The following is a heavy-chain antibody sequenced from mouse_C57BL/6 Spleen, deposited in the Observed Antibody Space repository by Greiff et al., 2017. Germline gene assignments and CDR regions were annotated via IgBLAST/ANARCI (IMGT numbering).Heavy chain of an antibody. CDR2: INPNNGGT. CDR1: GYTFTDYY. J-gene: IGHJ4*01. V-gene: IGHV1-26*01. D-gene: IGHD1-1*01. CDR3: ARGPSYYYGSSPYAMDY. Sequence: VQLQQSGPELVKPGASVKISCKASGYTFTDYYMNWVKQSHGKSLEWIGDINPNNGGTSYNQKIKGKATLTVDKSSSTAYMELRSLTSEDSAVYYCARGPSYYYGSSPYAMDYWGQGTSVTVSS.